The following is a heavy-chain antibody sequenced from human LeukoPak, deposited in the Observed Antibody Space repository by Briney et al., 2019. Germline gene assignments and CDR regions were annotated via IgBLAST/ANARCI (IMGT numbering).Heavy chain of an antibody. D-gene: IGHD3-22*01. J-gene: IGHJ4*02. Sequence: GGSLTLSCAASGFTFRDYAMHWVRQAPGKGLEWVSLISKDGGTTYYADSVKGRFTISRDHFKTLYLQMNSLRVDDTAFYYCAKDPVPNSYDSSGARGYFDYWGQGALVTVSS. CDR1: GFTFRDYA. CDR3: AKDPVPNSYDSSGARGYFDY. CDR2: ISKDGGTT. V-gene: IGHV3-43*02.